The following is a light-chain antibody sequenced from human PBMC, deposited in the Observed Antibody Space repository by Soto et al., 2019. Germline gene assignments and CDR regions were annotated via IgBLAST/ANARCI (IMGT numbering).Light chain of an antibody. Sequence: EIVLTQSPATLSLSPGERATFSCRASQSVSSYLAWYQQKPGQAPRLLIYDASNRATGIPARFSGSGSGTDFTLTISSLEPEDFAVYYCQQYNNWPLLSFGGGTKVDIK. CDR3: QQYNNWPLLS. V-gene: IGKV3-11*01. CDR2: DAS. CDR1: QSVSSY. J-gene: IGKJ4*01.